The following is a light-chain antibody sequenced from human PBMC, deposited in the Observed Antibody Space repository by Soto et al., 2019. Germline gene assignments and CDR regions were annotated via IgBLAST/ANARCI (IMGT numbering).Light chain of an antibody. Sequence: EIVMTQSPATLSVSPGERATLSCGASQSVSSNLAWYQQKPGQAPRLLIYEASTRVIGIPARFSGSGSGTEFTLTISSLQSEDFALYYCQQYNMWPLTFXQGTKVDIK. J-gene: IGKJ1*01. CDR3: QQYNMWPLT. V-gene: IGKV3-15*01. CDR2: EAS. CDR1: QSVSSN.